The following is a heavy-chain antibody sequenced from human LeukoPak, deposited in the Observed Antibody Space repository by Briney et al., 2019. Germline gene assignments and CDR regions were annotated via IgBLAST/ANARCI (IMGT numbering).Heavy chain of an antibody. CDR2: IYYSGST. Sequence: PSETLSLTCTVSGGSISSANYYWGWIRQTPGKGLDWIGSIYYSGSTYYNPSLKSRVTISVDTSKNQFSLILTSVTAADTAVYYCARQTGAGLFILPGGQGTLVTVSS. V-gene: IGHV4-39*01. CDR3: ARQTGAGLFILP. J-gene: IGHJ4*02. CDR1: GGSISSANYY. D-gene: IGHD3-3*01.